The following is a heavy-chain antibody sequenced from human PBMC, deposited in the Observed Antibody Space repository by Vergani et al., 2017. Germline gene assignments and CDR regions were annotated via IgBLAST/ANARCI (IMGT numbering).Heavy chain of an antibody. CDR1: GYTFTSYH. Sequence: QVQLVQSGAEVKKPGASVKVSCKASGYTFTSYHMHWVRQAPGQGLEWMGIINPSGGSTGYAQKFQDRVTMTRDTSTSTVYMELSSLRSEDTAVYYCARGGPFRNYYFDYWGQGTLVTVSS. CDR2: INPSGGST. V-gene: IGHV1-46*01. CDR3: ARGGPFRNYYFDY. J-gene: IGHJ4*02.